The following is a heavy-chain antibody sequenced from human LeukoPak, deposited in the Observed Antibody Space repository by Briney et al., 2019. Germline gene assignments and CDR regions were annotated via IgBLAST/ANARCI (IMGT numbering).Heavy chain of an antibody. CDR1: GDSINTGGYY. Sequence: SEILSLTCFVSGDSINTGGYYWSWIRQHPGKGLEWIGYIYYSGSTFYNPSLKSRVTISIDTSKNHFSLKMGSVTAADTAVYYCARSLDIGHYYYYMDVWGEGTTVTVSS. D-gene: IGHD3-9*01. V-gene: IGHV4-31*03. CDR3: ARSLDIGHYYYYMDV. J-gene: IGHJ6*03. CDR2: IYYSGST.